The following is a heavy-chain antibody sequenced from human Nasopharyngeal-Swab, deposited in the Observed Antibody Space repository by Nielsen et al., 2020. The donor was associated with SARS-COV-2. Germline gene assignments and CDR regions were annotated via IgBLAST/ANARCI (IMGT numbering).Heavy chain of an antibody. J-gene: IGHJ4*02. CDR1: GYIFTSYW. Sequence: GESLKISCKGSGYIFTSYWIGWVRQMPGKGLEWMGIIYPADSDSRYSLSFQGQVSISVDKSISTAYLQWNTLKASDTAIYYCVRRAFSASYCYFDYWGPGTLVTVSS. CDR3: VRRAFSASYCYFDY. V-gene: IGHV5-51*01. D-gene: IGHD1-26*01. CDR2: IYPADSDS.